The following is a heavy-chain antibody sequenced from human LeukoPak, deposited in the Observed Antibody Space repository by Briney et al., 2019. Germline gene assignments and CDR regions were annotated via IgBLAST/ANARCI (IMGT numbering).Heavy chain of an antibody. D-gene: IGHD3-22*01. CDR1: GGSISSYY. CDR3: ARASSYSSGYYFDY. CDR2: IHYSGST. Sequence: SETLSLTCTVSGGSISSYYWSWIRQPPGKGLEWIGYIHYSGSTNYNPSLKSRVTISVDTSKNQFSLKLSSVTAADTAVYYCARASSYSSGYYFDYWGQGTLVTVSS. V-gene: IGHV4-59*01. J-gene: IGHJ4*02.